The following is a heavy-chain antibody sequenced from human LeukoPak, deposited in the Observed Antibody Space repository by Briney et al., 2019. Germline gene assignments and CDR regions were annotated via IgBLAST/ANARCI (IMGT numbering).Heavy chain of an antibody. D-gene: IGHD3/OR15-3a*01. CDR1: GFPFSTYW. CDR3: ARDLPDC. Sequence: GGSLRPSCAASGFPFSTYWMSWVRQAPGKGLEWVANIKQDGSEKYYVDSVKGRFTISRDNAKNLLYLQMNSLRADDTAVYYCARDLPDCWGQGTLVTVSS. V-gene: IGHV3-7*01. CDR2: IKQDGSEK. J-gene: IGHJ4*02.